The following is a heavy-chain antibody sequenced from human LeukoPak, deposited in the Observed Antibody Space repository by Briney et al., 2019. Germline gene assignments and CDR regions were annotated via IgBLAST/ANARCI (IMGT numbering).Heavy chain of an antibody. CDR1: GGSISSSSYY. CDR2: IYYSGST. CDR3: ARRGYCSSTSCYEYWSDP. J-gene: IGHJ5*02. D-gene: IGHD2-2*01. Sequence: SETLSLTCTVSGGSISSSSYYWGWIRQPPGKGLEWIGIIYYSGSTYYNPSLKSRLTISVDTSKNQFSLKLSSVTATDTAVYYCARRGYCSSTSCYEYWSDPWGQGTLVTVSS. V-gene: IGHV4-39*01.